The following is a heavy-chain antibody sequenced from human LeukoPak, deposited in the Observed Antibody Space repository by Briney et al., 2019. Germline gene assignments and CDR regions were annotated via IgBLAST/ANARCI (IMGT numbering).Heavy chain of an antibody. V-gene: IGHV3-23*01. CDR3: AKDDSSGYYYSDTPVNEDY. D-gene: IGHD3-22*01. CDR1: GFTFSSYA. CDR2: ISGSRGST. J-gene: IGHJ4*02. Sequence: GGSLRLSCAASGFTFSSYAMSWVRQAPGKGLEWVSAISGSRGSTYYADSVKGGFTISRDNSKNTLYLQMNSLRAEDTAVYYCAKDDSSGYYYSDTPVNEDYWGQGTLVTVSS.